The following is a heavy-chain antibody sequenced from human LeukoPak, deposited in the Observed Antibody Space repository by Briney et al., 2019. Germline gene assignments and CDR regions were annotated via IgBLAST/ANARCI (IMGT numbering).Heavy chain of an antibody. Sequence: SETLSLSCSVSGGSISSRSYYWGWVRQPPGKGLEWIGSTYYTGSTYYNPSLRSRVSISGDTSKNQVSLKVNSVTAADTAVHYCARLGAAPGPPHYFYYGMDVWGQGTTVTVS. CDR3: ARLGAAPGPPHYFYYGMDV. V-gene: IGHV4-39*01. J-gene: IGHJ6*02. CDR1: GGSISSRSYY. D-gene: IGHD6-13*01. CDR2: TYYTGST.